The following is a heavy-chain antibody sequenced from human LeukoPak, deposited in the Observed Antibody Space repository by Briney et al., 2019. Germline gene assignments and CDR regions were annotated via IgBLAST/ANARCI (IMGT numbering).Heavy chain of an antibody. CDR2: IYPGDSDT. D-gene: IGHD2-15*01. J-gene: IGHJ6*03. Sequence: GESLKISCKGSGYSFTSYWIGWVRQMPGKGLEWMGIIYPGDSDTRYSPSFQGQVTISADKSISTAYLQWSSLKASDTAMYYCARLFSGPVAARVYYYYYMDVWGKGTTVTISS. CDR1: GYSFTSYW. CDR3: ARLFSGPVAARVYYYYYMDV. V-gene: IGHV5-51*01.